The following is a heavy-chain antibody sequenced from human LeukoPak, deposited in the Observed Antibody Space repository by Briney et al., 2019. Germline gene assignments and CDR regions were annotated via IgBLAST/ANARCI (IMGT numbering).Heavy chain of an antibody. Sequence: GGSLRLSCAASGFTFNTYTMNWVRQAPGKGLEWVSYISGSSGIIDYADSVRGRFTISRDNAKNSLYLQMNSLRAEDTALYYCAKESGSYGSGFDYWGQGTLVTVSS. CDR1: GFTFNTYT. CDR3: AKESGSYGSGFDY. CDR2: ISGSSGII. D-gene: IGHD1-26*01. V-gene: IGHV3-48*04. J-gene: IGHJ4*02.